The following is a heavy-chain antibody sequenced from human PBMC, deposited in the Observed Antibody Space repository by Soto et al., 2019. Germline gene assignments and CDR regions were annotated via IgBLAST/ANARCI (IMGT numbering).Heavy chain of an antibody. CDR1: GYTLTELS. Sequence: ASVKVSCKVSGYTLTELSIHWVRQAPGKGLEWMGGFDPEDGETIYAQKFQGRVTMTEDTSTDTAYMELSSLRSEDTAVYYCATAVTMVRGVQRAFDIWGQGTMVTVSS. CDR3: ATAVTMVRGVQRAFDI. CDR2: FDPEDGET. J-gene: IGHJ3*02. D-gene: IGHD3-10*01. V-gene: IGHV1-24*01.